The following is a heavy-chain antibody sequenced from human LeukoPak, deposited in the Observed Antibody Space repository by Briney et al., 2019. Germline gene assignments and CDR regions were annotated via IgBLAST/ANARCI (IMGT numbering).Heavy chain of an antibody. CDR1: GGTFSSYA. Sequence: SVKVSCKASGGTFSSYAISWVRQAPGQGLEWMGGIIPIFGTANYAQKFQGRVTITADESTSTAYMELSSLRSEDTAVYYCARARLPYCSSTSCYPDYWGQGTLVTVSS. V-gene: IGHV1-69*01. J-gene: IGHJ4*02. D-gene: IGHD2-2*01. CDR2: IIPIFGTA. CDR3: ARARLPYCSSTSCYPDY.